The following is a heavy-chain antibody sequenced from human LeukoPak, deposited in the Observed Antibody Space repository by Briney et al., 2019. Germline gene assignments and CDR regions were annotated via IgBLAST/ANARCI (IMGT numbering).Heavy chain of an antibody. Sequence: PGGSLRLSCAASGFTFSSYWMSWVRQAPGKGLEWVANIKQDGSEKYYVDSVKGRLTISRDNAKNSLYLQMNSLRAEDTAVYYCARDSDSSGWLTWYNWFDPWGQGTLVTVSS. D-gene: IGHD6-19*01. CDR1: GFTFSSYW. J-gene: IGHJ5*02. CDR3: ARDSDSSGWLTWYNWFDP. V-gene: IGHV3-7*03. CDR2: IKQDGSEK.